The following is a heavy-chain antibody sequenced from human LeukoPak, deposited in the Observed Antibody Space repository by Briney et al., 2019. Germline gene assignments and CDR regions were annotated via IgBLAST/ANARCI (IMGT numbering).Heavy chain of an antibody. D-gene: IGHD3-3*01. CDR2: IYYSGST. CDR1: GGSISSSSYY. J-gene: IGHJ4*02. Sequence: SETLSLTCTVSGGSISSSSYYWGWIRQPPGKGLEWIGSIYYSGSTYYNPSLKSRVTISVDTSKNQFSLKLSSVTAADTAVYYCARDDFWSGYLRYWGQGTLVTVSS. V-gene: IGHV4-39*07. CDR3: ARDDFWSGYLRY.